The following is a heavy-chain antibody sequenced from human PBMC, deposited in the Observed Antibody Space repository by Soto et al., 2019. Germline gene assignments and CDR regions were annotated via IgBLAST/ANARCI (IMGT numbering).Heavy chain of an antibody. J-gene: IGHJ3*02. V-gene: IGHV3-23*01. CDR1: EFTFSNYA. CDR3: ARDIQGRGATSGDDAFDI. CDR2: ISSSGGTT. D-gene: IGHD2-15*01. Sequence: EVQLLESGGGLVQPGGSLRLSCVASEFTFSNYAMNWVRQAPGEGPEWVSLISSSGGTTYYADSVKGRFSISGDNSKNTLYLQMNSLRVEDTAIYFCARDIQGRGATSGDDAFDIWGQGTMVTVSS.